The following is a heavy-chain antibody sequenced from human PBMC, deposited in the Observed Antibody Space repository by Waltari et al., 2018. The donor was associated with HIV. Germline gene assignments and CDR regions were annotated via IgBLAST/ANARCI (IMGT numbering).Heavy chain of an antibody. J-gene: IGHJ3*02. CDR1: GYTFTGYY. CDR3: AAFTSDSSGSDAFDI. V-gene: IGHV1-2*06. Sequence: QVQLVQSGAEVKKPGASVKVSCKASGYTFTGYYMHWVRQAPGQGLEWMGRINPNSGGTNYAQKFQGRVTMTRDTSISTAYMELSRLRSDDTAVYYCAAFTSDSSGSDAFDIWGQGTMVTVSS. CDR2: INPNSGGT. D-gene: IGHD3-22*01.